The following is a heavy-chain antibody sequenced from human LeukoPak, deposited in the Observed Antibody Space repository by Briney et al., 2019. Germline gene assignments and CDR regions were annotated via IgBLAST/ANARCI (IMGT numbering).Heavy chain of an antibody. CDR1: GYTFTSYA. CDR2: INAVNGNT. V-gene: IGHV1-3*01. J-gene: IGHJ6*02. D-gene: IGHD3-9*01. CDR3: ARERYDIREGRNLQNYYYYGMDV. Sequence: ASVKVSCKASGYTFTSYAMHWVRQAPGQRLEWMGWINAVNGNTKYSQKFQGRVTITRDTSASTAYMELSSLRSDDTAVYYCARERYDIREGRNLQNYYYYGMDVWGQGTTVTVSS.